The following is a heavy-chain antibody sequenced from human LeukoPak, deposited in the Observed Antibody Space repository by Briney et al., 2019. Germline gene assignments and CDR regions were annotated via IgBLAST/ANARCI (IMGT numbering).Heavy chain of an antibody. J-gene: IGHJ5*02. CDR1: GFTFSTYA. D-gene: IGHD5-24*01. V-gene: IGHV3-23*01. CDR3: AKDGLSGYNFDH. CDR2: VSNLAGTT. Sequence: GGSLRLSCAASGFTFSTYAMAWVRQAPGKGLEWVATVSNLAGTTNHADSVRGRFTVSRDNSNNILYLQMNSLRGEDTAVYYCAKDGLSGYNFDHWGQGTLVTVYS.